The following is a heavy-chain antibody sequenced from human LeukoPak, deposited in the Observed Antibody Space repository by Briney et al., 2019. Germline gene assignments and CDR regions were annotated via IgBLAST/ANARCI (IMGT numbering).Heavy chain of an antibody. CDR2: IIPILGIA. CDR1: GGTFSSYA. Sequence: GSSVKVSCKASGGTFSSYAISWVRQAPGQGLEWMGRIIPILGIANYAQKFQGRVTITADKSTSTAYMELSSLRSEDTAVYYCASSRMVRGVYYYYGMDVWGQGTTVTVSS. CDR3: ASSRMVRGVYYYYGMDV. V-gene: IGHV1-69*04. J-gene: IGHJ6*02. D-gene: IGHD3-10*01.